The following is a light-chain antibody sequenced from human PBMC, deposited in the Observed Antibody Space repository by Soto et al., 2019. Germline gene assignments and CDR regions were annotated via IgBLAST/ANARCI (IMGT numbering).Light chain of an antibody. CDR3: QSYDSSLSGVL. CDR1: SSNIGAGYD. Sequence: QSVLTQPPSVSGARGQRVTISCTGSSSNIGAGYDVHWYQQLPGTAPKLLIYANSNRPSGVPDRFSGSKSGTSASLAITGLQPEDEADYYCQSYDSSLSGVLFGGGTKVTVL. V-gene: IGLV1-40*01. J-gene: IGLJ2*01. CDR2: ANS.